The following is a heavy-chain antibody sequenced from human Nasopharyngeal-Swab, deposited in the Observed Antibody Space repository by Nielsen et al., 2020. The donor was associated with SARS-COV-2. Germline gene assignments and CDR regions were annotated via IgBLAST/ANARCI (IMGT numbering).Heavy chain of an antibody. Sequence: ASVKVSCKPSGYTLTDYYMHWVRQAPGQGLEWMGWMNPHNGGTNYEQKFQGRVTMTRDTSISTGYMELRRLRPDDTAVYYCARDYYDNYDSDYWGQGTLVTVFS. CDR2: MNPHNGGT. V-gene: IGHV1-2*02. CDR3: ARDYYDNYDSDY. J-gene: IGHJ4*02. D-gene: IGHD3-22*01. CDR1: GYTLTDYY.